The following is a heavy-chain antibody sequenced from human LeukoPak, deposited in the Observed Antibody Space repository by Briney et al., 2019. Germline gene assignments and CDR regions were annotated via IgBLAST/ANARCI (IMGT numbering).Heavy chain of an antibody. D-gene: IGHD2-21*01. V-gene: IGHV1-69*01. Sequence: GASVKVSCKASGGTFSSYAISWVRQAPGQGLEWMGGIIPIFGTANYAQKFQGRVTITADESTSTAYMELSSLRSEDTAVYYCARDVAQPRGWFDPWGQGTLVTVSS. CDR1: GGTFSSYA. CDR2: IIPIFGTA. CDR3: ARDVAQPRGWFDP. J-gene: IGHJ5*02.